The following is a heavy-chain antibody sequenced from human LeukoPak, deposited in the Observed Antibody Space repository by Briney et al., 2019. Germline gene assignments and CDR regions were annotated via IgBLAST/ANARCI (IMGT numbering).Heavy chain of an antibody. CDR2: IDPSDSYT. J-gene: IGHJ4*02. CDR1: GYSFTSFW. Sequence: GESPKISCQSSGYSFTSFWITWVRQIPGKGLEWMGRIDPSDSYTNYSPSFQGHVTISADKSISTAYLQWSSLKASDTAMYYCARHKDSGRPGTFDYWGQGTLVTVSS. CDR3: ARHKDSGRPGTFDY. D-gene: IGHD3-10*01. V-gene: IGHV5-10-1*01.